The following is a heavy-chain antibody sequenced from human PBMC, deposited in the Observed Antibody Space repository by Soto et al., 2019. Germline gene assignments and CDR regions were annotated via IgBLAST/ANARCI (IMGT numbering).Heavy chain of an antibody. D-gene: IGHD6-13*01. Sequence: PGGSLRLSCAASGFTFSSYSMNWVRQAPGKGLERVSSISSSSSYIYYADSVKGRFTISRDNAKNSLYLQMNSLRAEDTAVYYCARVRIAAAGKSGLNTAINTYYYYGMDVWGQGTTVTVSS. J-gene: IGHJ6*02. V-gene: IGHV3-21*01. CDR2: ISSSSSYI. CDR3: ARVRIAAAGKSGLNTAINTYYYYGMDV. CDR1: GFTFSSYS.